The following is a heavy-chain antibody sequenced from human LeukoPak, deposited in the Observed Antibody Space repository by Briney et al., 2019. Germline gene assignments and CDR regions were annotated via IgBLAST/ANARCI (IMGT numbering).Heavy chain of an antibody. CDR1: GFTFSSYE. V-gene: IGHV3-48*03. Sequence: GGSLRLSCAASGFTFSSYEMNWVRQAPGKGLEWVAYITGSGGNVYYADSVKGRFSISRGNAKNTLYLQMSSLRAEDAAVYYCARGGYYFDYWGQGTLVTVSS. CDR2: ITGSGGNV. J-gene: IGHJ4*02. CDR3: ARGGYYFDY.